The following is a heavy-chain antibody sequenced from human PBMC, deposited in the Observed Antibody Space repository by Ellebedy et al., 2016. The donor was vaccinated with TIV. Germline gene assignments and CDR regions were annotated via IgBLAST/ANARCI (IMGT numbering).Heavy chain of an antibody. CDR1: GFTFSSYA. D-gene: IGHD6-19*01. Sequence: GESLKISXAASGFTFSSYAMSWVRQAPGKGLDWVSGISDSGGKNYYADSVQGRFTISRDNSKNTLYLQMNSLRAEDTAVYYCAKVAVPWGQGTLVTVSS. CDR2: ISDSGGKN. J-gene: IGHJ5*02. CDR3: AKVAVP. V-gene: IGHV3-23*01.